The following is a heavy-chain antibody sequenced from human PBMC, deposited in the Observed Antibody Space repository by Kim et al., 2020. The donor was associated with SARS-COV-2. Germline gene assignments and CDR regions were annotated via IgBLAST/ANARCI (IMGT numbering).Heavy chain of an antibody. J-gene: IGHJ4*02. V-gene: IGHV3-30*01. D-gene: IGHD5-18*01. CDR3: ARVRSYGYQGIDY. Sequence: ADALKGRFTSSRTNSKNTLYLHMNSLRAEDTAVYYCARVRSYGYQGIDYWGQGTLVTVSS.